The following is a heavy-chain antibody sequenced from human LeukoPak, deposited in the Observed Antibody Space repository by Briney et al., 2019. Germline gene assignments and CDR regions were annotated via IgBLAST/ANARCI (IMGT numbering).Heavy chain of an antibody. Sequence: ASVKVSCKASGYTFTGYYMHWVRQAPGQGLEWMGWINPNSGGTNYAQKFQGRVTMTRDTSISTAYMELSRLRSDGTAVYYCARAATRSILLWFGELFGVSWFDPWGQGTLVTVSS. CDR2: INPNSGGT. J-gene: IGHJ5*02. D-gene: IGHD3-10*01. CDR1: GYTFTGYY. V-gene: IGHV1-2*02. CDR3: ARAATRSILLWFGELFGVSWFDP.